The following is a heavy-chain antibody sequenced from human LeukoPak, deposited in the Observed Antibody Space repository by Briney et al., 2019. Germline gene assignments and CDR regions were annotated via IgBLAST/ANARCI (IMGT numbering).Heavy chain of an antibody. J-gene: IGHJ4*02. D-gene: IGHD7-27*01. Sequence: PGGSLRLSCAASGFSFNMFPMRWVRQAPGKGLECVAVISYDGNNKYYADSVNGRFTISRDNSKNTLFLQMNSLRTEDTAIYHCARGGNWGYFDYWGQGTLVTVSS. CDR2: ISYDGNNK. CDR1: GFSFNMFP. CDR3: ARGGNWGYFDY. V-gene: IGHV3-30*04.